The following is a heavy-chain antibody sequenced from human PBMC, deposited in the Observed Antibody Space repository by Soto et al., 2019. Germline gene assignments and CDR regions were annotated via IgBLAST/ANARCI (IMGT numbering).Heavy chain of an antibody. V-gene: IGHV3-23*01. D-gene: IGHD2-15*01. J-gene: IGHJ4*02. CDR2: ISGVGGSGA. CDR1: VCTFNTYP. Sequence: QPVGSLRLSCVSSVCTFNTYPMSWVRDSPGKGLEWVSVISGVGGSGAYYADSVKGRFTVSRDNFKNTLYLQMNSLRADDTAVYYCAKSDAVAGVNDYRGQGTGVGVS. CDR3: AKSDAVAGVNDY.